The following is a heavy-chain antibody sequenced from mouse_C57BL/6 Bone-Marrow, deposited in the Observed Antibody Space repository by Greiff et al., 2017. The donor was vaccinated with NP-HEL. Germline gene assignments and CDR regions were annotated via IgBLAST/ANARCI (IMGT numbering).Heavy chain of an antibody. V-gene: IGHV1-50*01. CDR2: FDPSDSYT. CDR1: GYTFTSYW. CDR3: ARRDPLLRRDY. J-gene: IGHJ2*01. Sequence: QVQLQQPGAELVKPGASVTLSCKASGYTFTSYWMQWVKQRPGQGLEWIGEFDPSDSYTNYNQQFKGKATLTVDTSSSTAYMQLRSLTSEDSAVYYCARRDPLLRRDYWGQGTTLTVSS. D-gene: IGHD1-2*01.